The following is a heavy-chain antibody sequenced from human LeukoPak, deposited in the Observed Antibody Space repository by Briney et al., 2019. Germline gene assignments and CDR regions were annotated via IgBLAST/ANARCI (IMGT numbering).Heavy chain of an antibody. CDR1: GYSISSGYH. V-gene: IGHV4-38-2*02. Sequence: SETLSLTCTVSGYSISSGYHWGWIRQPPGKGLEWIGSTYHGGTTYSNPSLKSRVIISEDTSKNQFSLKLSSVTAADTAVYYCVRGSGDWTYYFDYWGQGTLVTVSS. CDR3: VRGSGDWTYYFDY. CDR2: TYHGGTT. J-gene: IGHJ4*02. D-gene: IGHD2-21*02.